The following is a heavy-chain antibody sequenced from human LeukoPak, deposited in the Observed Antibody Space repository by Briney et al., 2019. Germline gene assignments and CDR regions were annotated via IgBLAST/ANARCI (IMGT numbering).Heavy chain of an antibody. D-gene: IGHD3-22*01. V-gene: IGHV4-59*08. CDR2: IYYSGST. CDR3: ARPSRTGSGWDAFDI. J-gene: IGHJ3*02. CDR1: GGSISNYY. Sequence: SETLSLTCTVSGGSISNYYWSWIRQPPGKELEWIGHIYYSGSTNYNPSLTGRVTISVDTSKNQFSLNLSSVTAADTAMYYCARPSRTGSGWDAFDIWGQGTMVTVSS.